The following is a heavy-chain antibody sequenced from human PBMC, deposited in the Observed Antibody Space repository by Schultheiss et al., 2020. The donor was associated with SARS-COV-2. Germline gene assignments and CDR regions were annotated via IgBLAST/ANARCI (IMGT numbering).Heavy chain of an antibody. J-gene: IGHJ2*01. Sequence: GGSLRLSCKGSGYSFTSYWIGWVRQMPGKGLEWMGMIYPGDSDTRYSPSFQGQVTISADKSISTAYLQWSSLKASDTAMYYCARAPAVIRRGWYWYFDLWGRGTLVTVSS. CDR1: GYSFTSYW. CDR2: IYPGDSDT. D-gene: IGHD6-19*01. CDR3: ARAPAVIRRGWYWYFDL. V-gene: IGHV5-51*01.